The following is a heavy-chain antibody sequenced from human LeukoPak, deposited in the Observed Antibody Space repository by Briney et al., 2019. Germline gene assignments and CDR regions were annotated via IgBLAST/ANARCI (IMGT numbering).Heavy chain of an antibody. V-gene: IGHV4-59*08. CDR3: AGRGRRYFRD. CDR2: IYDSGNT. Sequence: SETLSLTCTVSGASISSDYWSWIRQSPGKGLEWIGYIYDSGNTDYNPSLKGRVSISMNTSKNQFSLNLSSVTDADTAVYYCAGRGRRYFRDWGQGTLVTVSS. J-gene: IGHJ1*01. CDR1: GASISSDY.